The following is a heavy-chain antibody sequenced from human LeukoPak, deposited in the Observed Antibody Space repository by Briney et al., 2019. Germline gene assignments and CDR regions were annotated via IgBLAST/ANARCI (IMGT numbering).Heavy chain of an antibody. CDR1: GCTFTSYY. Sequence: ASVKVSCKASGCTFTSYYMHWVRQAPGQGLEWMGIINPSGGSTSYAQKFQGRVTMTRDMSTSTVYMELSSLRSEDTAVYYCARDRGYCSGGSCHGCDYWGQGTLVTVSS. J-gene: IGHJ4*02. D-gene: IGHD2-15*01. V-gene: IGHV1-46*01. CDR3: ARDRGYCSGGSCHGCDY. CDR2: INPSGGST.